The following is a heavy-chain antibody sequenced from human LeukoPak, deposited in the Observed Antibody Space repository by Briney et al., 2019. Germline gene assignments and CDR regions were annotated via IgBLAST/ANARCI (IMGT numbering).Heavy chain of an antibody. Sequence: GGSLRLSCAASGLRFRNYGMHWVRQAPGKGLEWVAVIWYDGSNKYYADSVKGRFTISRDNSKNTLYLQMNSLRAEDTAVYYCAREGQWAVAGSFDYWGQGTLVTVSS. CDR1: GLRFRNYG. D-gene: IGHD6-19*01. CDR3: AREGQWAVAGSFDY. V-gene: IGHV3-33*01. J-gene: IGHJ4*02. CDR2: IWYDGSNK.